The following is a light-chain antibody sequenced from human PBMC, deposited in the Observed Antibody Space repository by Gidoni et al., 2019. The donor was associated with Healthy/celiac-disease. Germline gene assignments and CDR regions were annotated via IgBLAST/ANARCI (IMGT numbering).Light chain of an antibody. J-gene: IGKJ4*01. V-gene: IGKV3-11*01. CDR3: QRRSNWPPT. CDR2: DAS. CDR1: QSVISY. Sequence: EIVLTQSPATLASSSGERATLPCRASQSVISYLAWYQQKPGQAPRLLIYDASNRATGIPARFSGSGSGTDFTLTISSLEPEDFAVYYCQRRSNWPPTFGGGTKVEIK.